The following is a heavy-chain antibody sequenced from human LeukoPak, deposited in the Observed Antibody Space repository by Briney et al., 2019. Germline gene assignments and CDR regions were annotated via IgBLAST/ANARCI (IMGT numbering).Heavy chain of an antibody. V-gene: IGHV4-59*11. D-gene: IGHD6-19*01. CDR3: ARFVVAGDYDHFSFYIDV. Sequence: SETLSLTCTVSGGSISSHYWTWMRQPPGKGLEWIGYIYQTGSTNYNPSLKSRVGMSLDTSKNQLSLKVNSVTAADTAVYYCARFVVAGDYDHFSFYIDVWGKGTTVTVSS. CDR1: GGSISSHY. J-gene: IGHJ6*03. CDR2: IYQTGST.